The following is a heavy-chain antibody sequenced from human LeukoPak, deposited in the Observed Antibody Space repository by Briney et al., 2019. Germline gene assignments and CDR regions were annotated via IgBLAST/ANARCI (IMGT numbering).Heavy chain of an antibody. CDR3: ARDGSGGGAHDY. CDR2: INPNSGGT. D-gene: IGHD1-26*01. J-gene: IGHJ4*02. Sequence: ASVKVSCKASGYTFTGYYMHWVQQAPGQGLEWMGWINPNSGGTNYAQKFQGRVTMTRDTSISTAYMELSRLRSDDTAVYYCARDGSGGGAHDYWGQGTLVTVSS. V-gene: IGHV1-2*02. CDR1: GYTFTGYY.